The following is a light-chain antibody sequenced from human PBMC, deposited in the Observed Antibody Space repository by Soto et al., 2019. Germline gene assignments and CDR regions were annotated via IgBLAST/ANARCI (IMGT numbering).Light chain of an antibody. CDR3: QQYGRSRLT. CDR2: GAS. V-gene: IGKV3-20*01. CDR1: QTVTNNY. J-gene: IGKJ4*01. Sequence: EIVLTQSPGTLSLSPGERATLSCSASQTVTNNYLAWYQQKPGQAPRLLIYGASGRATGIPDRFSGRGSGTDFALTITSLETEDFAVYYCQQYGRSRLTFGGGTRVEIK.